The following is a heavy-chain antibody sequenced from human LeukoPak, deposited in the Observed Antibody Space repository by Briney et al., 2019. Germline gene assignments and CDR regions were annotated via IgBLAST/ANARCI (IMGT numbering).Heavy chain of an antibody. CDR3: ASGGFDSDY. J-gene: IGHJ4*02. Sequence: PGGSLRLSCAASGFTFSSYIMHWVRQAPGKGLEWVGVTSYDGSKKYYADSVKGRFTISRDNSKNTLYLQMNSLRGEDTAVYYCASGGFDSDYWGQGTLATVSS. V-gene: IGHV3-30*04. CDR2: TSYDGSKK. CDR1: GFTFSSYI. D-gene: IGHD2-15*01.